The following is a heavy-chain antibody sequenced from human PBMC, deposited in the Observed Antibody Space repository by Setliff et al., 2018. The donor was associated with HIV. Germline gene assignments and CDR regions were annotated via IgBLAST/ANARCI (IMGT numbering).Heavy chain of an antibody. CDR2: INEDGNKK. CDR3: ARDPGWGALDY. CDR1: GGSMRTGDW. V-gene: IGHV3-7*01. J-gene: IGHJ4*02. D-gene: IGHD1-26*01. Sequence: ETLSLTCAVSGGSMRTGDWWSWVRQSPGKGLEWIANINEDGNKKYHAGSVWGRFTISRDNAKNSLYLQMNSLRVEDTAVYYCARDPGWGALDYWGQGSLVTVSS.